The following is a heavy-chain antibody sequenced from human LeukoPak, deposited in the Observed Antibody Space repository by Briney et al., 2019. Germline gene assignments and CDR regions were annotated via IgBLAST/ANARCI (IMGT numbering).Heavy chain of an antibody. Sequence: ASVKVSCKASGYTFTSYDINWVRRATGRGLEWMGWMNPNSGNTGYAQKFQGRVTMTRNTSISTAYMELSSLRSEDTAVYYCARGLKVLRYFDWPTLGYWGQGTLVTVSS. CDR2: MNPNSGNT. J-gene: IGHJ4*02. CDR1: GYTFTSYD. CDR3: ARGLKVLRYFDWPTLGY. V-gene: IGHV1-8*01. D-gene: IGHD3-9*01.